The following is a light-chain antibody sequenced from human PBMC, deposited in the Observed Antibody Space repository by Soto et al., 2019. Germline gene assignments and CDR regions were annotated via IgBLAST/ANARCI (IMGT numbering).Light chain of an antibody. J-gene: IGKJ2*01. CDR1: QTISTY. CDR2: AAS. V-gene: IGKV1-39*01. Sequence: DIQMTQSPSSLSASVGDRVTITCRASQTISTYLNWYQQEPGKAPKLLIYAASSLQSGVPSRFSGSGSGTDFTLXIXXXXPXXXXXXXXXXXXGIPXTFGQGTKLEIK. CDR3: XXXXGIPXT.